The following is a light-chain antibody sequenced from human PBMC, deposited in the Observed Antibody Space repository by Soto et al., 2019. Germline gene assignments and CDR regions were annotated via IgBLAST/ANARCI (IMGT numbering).Light chain of an antibody. CDR3: QQGHNWPLT. J-gene: IGKJ2*01. Sequence: EIVMTQSPATLSLSPGERAALSCRASQSINSELAWYQQKPGQPPRLLIYGASTRATGVPARFTGSESGSELTLTISGLQSADFAVYYCQQGHNWPLTSGQGNRLEI. CDR1: QSINSE. V-gene: IGKV3-15*01. CDR2: GAS.